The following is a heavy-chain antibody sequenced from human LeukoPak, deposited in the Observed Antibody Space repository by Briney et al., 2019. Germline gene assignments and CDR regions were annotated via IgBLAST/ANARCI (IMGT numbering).Heavy chain of an antibody. V-gene: IGHV3-23*01. CDR3: AKSPKEMATNYFDY. CDR2: ISGSGGST. CDR1: GFTFSSYA. D-gene: IGHD5-24*01. Sequence: TGGSLRLSCAASGFTFSSYAMSWVRQAPGKGLEWVSAISGSGGSTYYADSVKGRFTISRDNSKNTLYLQMNSLRAEDTAAYYCAKSPKEMATNYFDYWGQGTLVTVSS. J-gene: IGHJ4*02.